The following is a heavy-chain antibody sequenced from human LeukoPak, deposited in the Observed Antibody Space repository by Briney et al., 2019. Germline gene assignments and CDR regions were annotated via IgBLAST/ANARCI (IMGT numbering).Heavy chain of an antibody. V-gene: IGHV4-61*02. D-gene: IGHD2-21*01. J-gene: IGHJ3*02. Sequence: SETLSLTCTVSGGSISSGSYYWSWIRQPAGKGLEWIGRIYTSGSTNYNPSLKSRVTISVDTSKNQFSLKLSSVTAADTAVYHCARRNCGGDCLGMQFSRRSISQGAFDIWGQGTMVTVSS. CDR1: GGSISSGSYY. CDR2: IYTSGST. CDR3: ARRNCGGDCLGMQFSRRSISQGAFDI.